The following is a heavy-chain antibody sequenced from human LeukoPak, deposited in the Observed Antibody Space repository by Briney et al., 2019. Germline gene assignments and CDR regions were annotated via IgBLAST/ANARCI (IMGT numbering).Heavy chain of an antibody. CDR3: TRVKGSSSWSPTGFDY. V-gene: IGHV3-23*01. Sequence: PGGSLRLSCAASGFIFRNYAMSWVRQAPGKGLEWVSAITGSGDTTYYADSVKGRFTISRDNSKNTLYVEMNTLRAEDTAVYYCTRVKGSSSWSPTGFDYWGQGTLVTVSS. J-gene: IGHJ4*02. D-gene: IGHD6-13*01. CDR1: GFIFRNYA. CDR2: ITGSGDTT.